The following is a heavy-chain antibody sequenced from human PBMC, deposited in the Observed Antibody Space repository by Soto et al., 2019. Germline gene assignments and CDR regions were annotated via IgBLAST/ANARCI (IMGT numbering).Heavy chain of an antibody. J-gene: IGHJ5*02. CDR2: IYSGGTT. D-gene: IGHD6-13*01. V-gene: IGHV3-66*01. Sequence: GGSLRLSCAASGFTVSNNYVSWVRQAPGKGLEWVSVIYSGGTTYYADSVKGRVTTSRDNSKNTVYLQMNSLRVEDTAVYYCAKRGRIAATGPNWFDPWGQGTLVTVSS. CDR1: GFTVSNNY. CDR3: AKRGRIAATGPNWFDP.